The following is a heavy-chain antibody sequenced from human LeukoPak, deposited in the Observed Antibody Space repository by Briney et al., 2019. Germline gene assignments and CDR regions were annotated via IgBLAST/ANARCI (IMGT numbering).Heavy chain of an antibody. CDR1: GFTFDDYA. CDR2: ISWYSGSR. D-gene: IGHD3-9*01. V-gene: IGHV3-9*01. CDR3: AKAYDILTGYYTPHFDY. J-gene: IGHJ4*02. Sequence: PGGSLRLSCAASGFTFDDYAMHWVRQAPGQGLECVSGISWYSGSRGYADSVKCRFTISRDNAKNSLYLQMNSLRAEDTALYYCAKAYDILTGYYTPHFDYWGQGTLVTVSS.